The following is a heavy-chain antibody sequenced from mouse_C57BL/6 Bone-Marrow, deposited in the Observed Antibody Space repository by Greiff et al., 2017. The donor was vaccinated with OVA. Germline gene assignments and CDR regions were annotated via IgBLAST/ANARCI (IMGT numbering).Heavy chain of an antibody. CDR2: IYPRSGNT. D-gene: IGHD2-12*01. J-gene: IGHJ3*01. Sequence: VQLKESGAELARPGASVKLSCKASGYTFTSYGISWVKQRPGQGLEWIGEIYPRSGNTYYNEKFKGKATLTADKSSSTAYMELRSLTSEDSAVYVGARYGRSYEDYWGQGTMVTVAA. CDR1: GYTFTSYG. V-gene: IGHV1-81*01. CDR3: ARYGRSYEDY.